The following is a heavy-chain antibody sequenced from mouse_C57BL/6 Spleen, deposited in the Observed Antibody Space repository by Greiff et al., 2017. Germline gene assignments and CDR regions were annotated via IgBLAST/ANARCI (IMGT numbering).Heavy chain of an antibody. CDR2: IWSGGST. V-gene: IGHV2-2*01. CDR1: GFSLTSYG. J-gene: IGHJ4*01. D-gene: IGHD2-1*01. Sequence: QVQLQQSGPGLVQPSQSLSITCTVSGFSLTSYGVHWVRQSPGKGLEWLGVIWSGGSTDYNAAFISRLSISKDNSKSQVFFKMNSRQADDTAIYYCARTTGNDAMDYWGQGTSVTVSS. CDR3: ARTTGNDAMDY.